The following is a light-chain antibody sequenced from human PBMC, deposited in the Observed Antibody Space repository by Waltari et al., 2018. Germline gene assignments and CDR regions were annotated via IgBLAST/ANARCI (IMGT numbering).Light chain of an antibody. V-gene: IGKV2-24*01. J-gene: IGKJ4*01. CDR1: ESLVPGDGNTY. Sequence: VLTQTPLSSPVTLGQPASISCKSRESLVPGDGNTYLRWLQPRPGQPPRLLIYKTSKRLSGVPDRFSGRGTGTDFTLKISRVEAEDVGVYYCLQVTHMPPTFGGGTKVEIK. CDR3: LQVTHMPPT. CDR2: KTS.